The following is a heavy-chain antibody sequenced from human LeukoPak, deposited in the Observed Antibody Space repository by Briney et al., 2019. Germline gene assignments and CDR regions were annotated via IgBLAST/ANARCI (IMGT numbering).Heavy chain of an antibody. D-gene: IGHD2-2*01. Sequence: PGGSLRLSCAASGFTFSSYSMNWVRQAPGKGLEWVSSISSSSSYICYAESVKGRSTISRDNAKHSLYLQMNSLRAEDTAVYYCARDQVVPAARYYYYYMDVWGKGTTVTVSS. CDR3: ARDQVVPAARYYYYYMDV. V-gene: IGHV3-21*01. CDR1: GFTFSSYS. CDR2: ISSSSSYI. J-gene: IGHJ6*03.